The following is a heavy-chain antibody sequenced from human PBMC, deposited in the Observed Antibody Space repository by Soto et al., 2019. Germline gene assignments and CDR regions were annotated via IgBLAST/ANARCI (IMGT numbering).Heavy chain of an antibody. V-gene: IGHV4-59*01. J-gene: IGHJ6*02. CDR1: GGSISSYY. Sequence: LETLSLTCTVSGGSISSYYWSWIRQPPGEGLEWIGYIYYSGSTNYNPYLKSRATISVDTSKNQFSLKLSSVTAADTAVYYCARDSAYCSGGSCYGELYYYGMDVWGQGTSDHVS. CDR2: IYYSGST. D-gene: IGHD2-15*01. CDR3: ARDSAYCSGGSCYGELYYYGMDV.